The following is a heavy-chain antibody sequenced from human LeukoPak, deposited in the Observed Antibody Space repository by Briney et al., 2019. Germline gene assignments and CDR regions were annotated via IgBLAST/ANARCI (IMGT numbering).Heavy chain of an antibody. CDR1: GFIFSDCY. CDR3: ARGSGSRYGPFDY. CDR2: ISLSGTMI. J-gene: IGHJ4*02. V-gene: IGHV3-11*04. D-gene: IGHD5-18*01. Sequence: GGSLRLSCAASGFIFSDCYMSWIRQAPGKGLEWVADISLSGTMIYSVDSVKGRFTISRDNARNSLYLHMDSLRVEDTAVYYCARGSGSRYGPFDYWGQGTLVTVSS.